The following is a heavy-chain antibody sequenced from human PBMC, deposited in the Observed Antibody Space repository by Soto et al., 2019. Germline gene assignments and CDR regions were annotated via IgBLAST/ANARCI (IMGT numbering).Heavy chain of an antibody. Sequence: SETLSLTCTVSGGSISSYYWSWIRQPPGKGLEWIGYIYYSGSTNYNPSLKSRVTISVDTSKNQFSLKLSSVTAADTAVYYCARDRGGYWGQGTLVTVSS. CDR3: ARDRGGY. CDR2: IYYSGST. V-gene: IGHV4-59*01. CDR1: GGSISSYY. J-gene: IGHJ4*02. D-gene: IGHD3-10*01.